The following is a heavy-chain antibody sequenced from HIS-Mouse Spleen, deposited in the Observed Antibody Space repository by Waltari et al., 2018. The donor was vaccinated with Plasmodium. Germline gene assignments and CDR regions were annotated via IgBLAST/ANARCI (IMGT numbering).Heavy chain of an antibody. V-gene: IGHV4-38-2*02. CDR3: ARGVGYSSSWYWFDP. J-gene: IGHJ5*02. CDR1: GYSLSSGYY. CDR2: IYHSGIT. D-gene: IGHD6-13*01. Sequence: QVQLQESGPGLVKPSETLSLTCTVSGYSLSSGYYWGWIRQPPGKGLEWIGSIYHSGITYYNPSLKSRVTISVDTSKNQFSLKLSAVTAADTAVYYCARGVGYSSSWYWFDPWGQGTLVTVSS.